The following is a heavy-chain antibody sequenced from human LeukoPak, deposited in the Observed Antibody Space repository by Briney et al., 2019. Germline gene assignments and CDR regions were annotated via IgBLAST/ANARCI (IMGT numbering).Heavy chain of an antibody. D-gene: IGHD2-2*01. CDR1: GYNFDRYG. Sequence: ASVKVSCKGSGYNFDRYGVNWVRQAPGQGLEWVGWISTYNGNTFYAQKFEGRVSMTTDTSTNTVYMDLRSLRSDDTAVYYCATEYCSSTSCQTDYWGQGTLVTVSS. CDR3: ATEYCSSTSCQTDY. CDR2: ISTYNGNT. V-gene: IGHV1-18*04. J-gene: IGHJ4*02.